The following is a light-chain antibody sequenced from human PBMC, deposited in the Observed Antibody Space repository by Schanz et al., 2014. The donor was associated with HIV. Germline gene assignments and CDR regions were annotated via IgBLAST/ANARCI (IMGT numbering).Light chain of an antibody. CDR3: QQYNNWPRT. CDR1: PRLSSSY. V-gene: IGKV3-20*01. CDR2: ATS. Sequence: EIVLTQSPGSLSLSPGERATLSCGASPRLSSSYLAWYQQKRDQPPRLVIYATSTRAAGIPDRFSGTGSGTEFTLTINRLEPEDFAVYYCQQYNNWPRTFGQGTKVEI. J-gene: IGKJ1*01.